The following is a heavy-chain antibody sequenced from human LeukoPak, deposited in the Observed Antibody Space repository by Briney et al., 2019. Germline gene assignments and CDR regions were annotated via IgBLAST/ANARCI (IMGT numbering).Heavy chain of an antibody. J-gene: IGHJ4*02. Sequence: PGGSLRLSCAASEFSVGSNYMTWVRQAPGKGLEWVSLIYSGGSTYYADSVKGRFTISRDNSKNTLYLQMNSLRAEDTAVYYCARDGLRGVCYDYWGQGTLVTVSS. CDR1: EFSVGSNY. CDR3: ARDGLRGVCYDY. D-gene: IGHD2-8*01. CDR2: IYSGGST. V-gene: IGHV3-66*01.